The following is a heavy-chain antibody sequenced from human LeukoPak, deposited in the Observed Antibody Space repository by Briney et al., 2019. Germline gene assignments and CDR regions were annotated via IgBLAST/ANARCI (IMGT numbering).Heavy chain of an antibody. Sequence: GGSVRLSGAGSGFTFNRNVLIWVRQAQGKGLMWFSYISSRSSTIEYAYYVWVRFTVSRDNARHSLSLQMNSLRADATAVYHCARDHILTVAAFDSWGQGTLVSASS. CDR2: ISSRSSTI. J-gene: IGHJ4*02. CDR1: GFTFNRNV. D-gene: IGHD6-19*01. V-gene: IGHV3-48*04. CDR3: ARDHILTVAAFDS.